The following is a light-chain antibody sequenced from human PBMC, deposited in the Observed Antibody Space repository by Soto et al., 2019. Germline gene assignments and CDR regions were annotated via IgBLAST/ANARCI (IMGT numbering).Light chain of an antibody. CDR3: SSYAGSNNRI. Sequence: QSVLTQSPSASGSPGQSVTISCTGTSSDVGYYNYVSWYQQHPGKAPKLMIYEVNKRPSGVPDRFSASKSGNTASLTVSGLQAEDEADYYCSSYAGSNNRIFGGGTKLTVL. CDR1: SSDVGYYNY. CDR2: EVN. J-gene: IGLJ2*01. V-gene: IGLV2-8*01.